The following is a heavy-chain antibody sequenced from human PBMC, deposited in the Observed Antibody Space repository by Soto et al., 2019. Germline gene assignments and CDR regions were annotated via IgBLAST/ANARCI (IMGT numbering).Heavy chain of an antibody. V-gene: IGHV3-15*01. CDR1: GFTFSNAW. J-gene: IGHJ4*02. CDR3: TTAPVADLFDY. D-gene: IGHD6-19*01. Sequence: GGSLRLSCAASGFTFSNAWMSWVRQAPGKGLEWVGRIKSKTDGGTTDYAAPVKGRFAISRDDSKNTLYLQMNSLKTEDTAVYYCTTAPVADLFDYWGQGTLVTVSS. CDR2: IKSKTDGGTT.